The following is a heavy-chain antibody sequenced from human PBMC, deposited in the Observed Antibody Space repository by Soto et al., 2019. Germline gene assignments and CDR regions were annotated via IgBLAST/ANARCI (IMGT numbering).Heavy chain of an antibody. V-gene: IGHV4-30-2*01. CDR2: IYHSGST. J-gene: IGHJ4*02. CDR3: ARGVAQSIYYFDY. Sequence: SETLSLTCAVSGGSISSGGYSWSLIRQPPGKGLEWTGYIYHSGSTYYNPSLKSRVTISVDRSKNQFSLKLSSVTAADTAVYYCARGVAQSIYYFDYWGQGTLVTVSS. D-gene: IGHD6-6*01. CDR1: GGSISSGGYS.